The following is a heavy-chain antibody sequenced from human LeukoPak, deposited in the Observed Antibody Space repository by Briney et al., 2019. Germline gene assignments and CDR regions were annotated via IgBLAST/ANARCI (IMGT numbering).Heavy chain of an antibody. D-gene: IGHD3-22*01. CDR2: ISYDGSNK. V-gene: IGHV3-30-3*01. J-gene: IGHJ4*02. CDR1: GFTFSSYA. CDR3: ARDLSRIVVVFGYFDY. Sequence: PGGSLRLSCAASGFTFSSYAMHWVRQAPGKGLEWVAVISYDGSNKYYADSVKGRFTISRDNSKNTLYLQMNSLRAEDTAVYYCARDLSRIVVVFGYFDYWGQGTLVTVSS.